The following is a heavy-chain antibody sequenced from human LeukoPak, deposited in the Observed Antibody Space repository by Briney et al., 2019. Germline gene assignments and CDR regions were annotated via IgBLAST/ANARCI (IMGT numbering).Heavy chain of an antibody. J-gene: IGHJ4*02. D-gene: IGHD4-17*01. CDR3: AKDMRGGDYGLDY. CDR1: GFTFSSYA. V-gene: IGHV3-23*01. CDR2: ISGSGGST. Sequence: PGGSLTLSCPASGFTFSSYAMSWVRQAPGKGLEWVSAISGSGGSTYYADSVKGRFTISRDNSKNTLYLQMNSLRAEDTAVYYCAKDMRGGDYGLDYWGQGTLVTVSS.